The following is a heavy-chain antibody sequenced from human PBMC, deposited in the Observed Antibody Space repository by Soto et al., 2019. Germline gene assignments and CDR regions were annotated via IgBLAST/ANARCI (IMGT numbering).Heavy chain of an antibody. V-gene: IGHV4-34*01. Sequence: PETMSLTCGVDGGSFGGYYGRRVSQPPGNGLEWIGEINHSGSTNYNPSLKSRVTISVDTSKNQFSLKLSSVTAADTAVYYCASQAARRRRFDPWGQGTLVTVSS. CDR2: INHSGST. CDR1: GGSFGGYY. J-gene: IGHJ5*02. CDR3: ASQAARRRRFDP. D-gene: IGHD6-6*01.